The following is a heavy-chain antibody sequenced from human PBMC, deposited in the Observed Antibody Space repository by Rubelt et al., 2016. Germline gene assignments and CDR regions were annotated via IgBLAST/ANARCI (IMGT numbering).Heavy chain of an antibody. CDR2: ISGTGGST. CDR1: GFTFSSYA. D-gene: IGHD3-3*01. J-gene: IGHJ6*02. V-gene: IGHV3-23*04. CDR3: AKGRRITMLTLMDV. Sequence: VQLVESGGGVVQPGRSLRLSCAASGFTFSSYAMSWVRQAPGKGLEWVSAISGTGGSTYYADSVKGRFTITRDNAKNTLYLQMNSLRAEDTAVYYCAKGRRITMLTLMDVWGQGTTVTVSS.